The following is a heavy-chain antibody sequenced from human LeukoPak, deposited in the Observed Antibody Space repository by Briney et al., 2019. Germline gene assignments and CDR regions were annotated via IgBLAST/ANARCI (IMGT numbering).Heavy chain of an antibody. J-gene: IGHJ5*02. V-gene: IGHV4-61*02. D-gene: IGHD5-18*01. CDR1: GYSISSGSYY. Sequence: SETLSLTCAVSGYSISSGSYYWSWIRQPAGKGLEWIGRIYTSGSTNYNPSLKSRVTISVDTSKNQFSLKLSSVTAADTAVYYCARAGAMVFSGPWGQGTLVTVSS. CDR3: ARAGAMVFSGP. CDR2: IYTSGST.